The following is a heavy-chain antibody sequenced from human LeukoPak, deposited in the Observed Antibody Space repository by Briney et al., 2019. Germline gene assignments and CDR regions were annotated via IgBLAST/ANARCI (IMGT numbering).Heavy chain of an antibody. J-gene: IGHJ3*02. Sequence: ASVKVSCKASGYTFSDYYLHWVRQAPGHGLEWMGWINPHSGGTHYAQKFQGRVTMTRDTSISTAYMELSSLRSDDTAVYFCAREIVATIGGAFDIWGQGKMVIVSA. D-gene: IGHD5-12*01. CDR1: GYTFSDYY. CDR3: AREIVATIGGAFDI. CDR2: INPHSGGT. V-gene: IGHV1-2*02.